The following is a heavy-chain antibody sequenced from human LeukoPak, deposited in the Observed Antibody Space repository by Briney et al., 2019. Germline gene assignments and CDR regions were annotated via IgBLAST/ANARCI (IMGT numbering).Heavy chain of an antibody. D-gene: IGHD3-10*01. CDR1: GFTVGSNY. CDR3: ARAEAPWSRGFDY. CDR2: LYSGGAT. Sequence: GGSLRLSCAASGFTVGSNYMSWVRQAPGKGLEWVSVLYSGGATYYAHSVKGRFNISRDNSKNTLYLQMNSPRADDTAVYYCARAEAPWSRGFDYWGQGTLVTVSS. J-gene: IGHJ4*02. V-gene: IGHV3-53*01.